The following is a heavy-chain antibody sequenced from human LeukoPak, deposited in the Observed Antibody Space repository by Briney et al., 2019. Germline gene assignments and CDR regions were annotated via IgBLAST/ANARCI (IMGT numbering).Heavy chain of an antibody. CDR1: GDSITAYY. CDR2: IYYSGST. V-gene: IGHV4-59*01. J-gene: IGHJ3*02. D-gene: IGHD3-9*01. Sequence: PSETLSLTCTVSGDSITAYYWNWVRQPPGKGLEWIGYIYYSGSTNYNPSLKSRVTISVDTSKNQFSLKLSSATAADTAVYYCARDRDYDILTGYYNKNAFDIWGQGTMVTVSS. CDR3: ARDRDYDILTGYYNKNAFDI.